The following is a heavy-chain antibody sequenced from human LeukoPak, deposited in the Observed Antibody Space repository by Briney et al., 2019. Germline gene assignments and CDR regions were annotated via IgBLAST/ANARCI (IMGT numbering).Heavy chain of an antibody. CDR1: GGSFSGYY. CDR2: INHSGST. CDR3: GSIAAAGEENWFDP. D-gene: IGHD6-13*01. V-gene: IGHV4-34*01. Sequence: SETLSLTCAVYGGSFSGYYWSWIRQPPGKGLEWIGEINHSGSTNYNPSLKSRVTISVDTSKNQFSLKLSSVTAADTAVYYCGSIAAAGEENWFDPWGQGTLVTVSS. J-gene: IGHJ5*02.